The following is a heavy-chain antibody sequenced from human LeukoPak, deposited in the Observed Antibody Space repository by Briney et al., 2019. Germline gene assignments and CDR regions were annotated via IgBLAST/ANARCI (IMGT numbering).Heavy chain of an antibody. V-gene: IGHV3-30*18. Sequence: PGGSLRLSCAASGFTSSSYGMHWVRQAPGKGLEWVAVISYDGSNKYYADSVKGRFTISRDNSKSTLYLQMNSLRAEDTAVYYCAKETPKKRYNWNADFDYWGQGTLVTVSS. J-gene: IGHJ4*02. CDR2: ISYDGSNK. D-gene: IGHD1-20*01. CDR3: AKETPKKRYNWNADFDY. CDR1: GFTSSSYG.